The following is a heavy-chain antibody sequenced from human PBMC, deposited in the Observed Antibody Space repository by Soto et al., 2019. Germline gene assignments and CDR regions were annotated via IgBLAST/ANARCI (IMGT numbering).Heavy chain of an antibody. Sequence: SETLSLTCTVSGDSVSRWDYYWTWIRQPPGKGLEWVGHIYFSGRTNYIPSLERRVTISLDTSKNQFSLKLTSVTAADTAVDYCARVPIDTYMIYWADPWGQGTLVTVS. D-gene: IGHD3-16*01. CDR3: ARVPIDTYMIYWADP. CDR1: GDSVSRWDYY. J-gene: IGHJ5*02. CDR2: IYFSGRT. V-gene: IGHV4-61*08.